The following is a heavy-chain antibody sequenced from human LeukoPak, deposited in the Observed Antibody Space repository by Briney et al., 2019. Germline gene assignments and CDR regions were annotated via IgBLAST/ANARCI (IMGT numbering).Heavy chain of an antibody. D-gene: IGHD2-21*02. Sequence: PGGSLRLSCAASGFTFSSYGMSWVRQAPGKGLEWVSAISGSGGSTYYADSVKGRFTISRDNAKNSLYLQMNSLRAEDTAVYYCARGTVVVTALYYFDYWGQGTLVTVSS. CDR1: GFTFSSYG. CDR3: ARGTVVVTALYYFDY. CDR2: ISGSGGST. J-gene: IGHJ4*02. V-gene: IGHV3-23*01.